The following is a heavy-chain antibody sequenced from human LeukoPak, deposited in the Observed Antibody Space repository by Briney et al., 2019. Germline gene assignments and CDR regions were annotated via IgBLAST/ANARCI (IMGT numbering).Heavy chain of an antibody. CDR2: IWYDGSNK. Sequence: GGSLRLSCAASGFTFSSYGMHWVRQAPGKGLEWVAVIWYDGSNKYYADSVKGRFTISRDNSKNTLYLQMNSLRAEDTAVYYCAKDTYYGSGSSDYWGQGTLVTVST. D-gene: IGHD3-10*01. J-gene: IGHJ4*02. CDR1: GFTFSSYG. V-gene: IGHV3-33*06. CDR3: AKDTYYGSGSSDY.